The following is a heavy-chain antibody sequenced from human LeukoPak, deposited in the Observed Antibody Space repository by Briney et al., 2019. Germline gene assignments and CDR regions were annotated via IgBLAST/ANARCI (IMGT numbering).Heavy chain of an antibody. CDR3: AGLPVTLEDRDFWSGSSWFDP. V-gene: IGHV1-18*01. J-gene: IGHJ5*02. D-gene: IGHD3-3*01. CDR1: GYTFTSYG. Sequence: ASVKVSCKASGYTFTSYGISWVRQAPGQGLEWMGWISAYNGNTNYAQKLQGRVTMTTDTSTSTAYMELRSLRSDDTAVYYCAGLPVTLEDRDFWSGSSWFDPWGQGTLVTVSS. CDR2: ISAYNGNT.